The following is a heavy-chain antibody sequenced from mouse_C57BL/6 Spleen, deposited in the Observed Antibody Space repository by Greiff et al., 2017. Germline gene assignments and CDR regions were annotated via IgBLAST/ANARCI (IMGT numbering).Heavy chain of an antibody. J-gene: IGHJ2*01. Sequence: EVMLVESGGGLVQPGGSLKLSCAASGFTFSDYYMYWVRQTPEKRLEWVAYISNGGGSTYSPDTVKGRFTISRDNAKNTLYLQMSRMKYEETAMYYCARKDNDGYRGDYWGQGTTLTVSA. CDR1: GFTFSDYY. CDR2: ISNGGGST. CDR3: ARKDNDGYRGDY. V-gene: IGHV5-12*01. D-gene: IGHD2-3*01.